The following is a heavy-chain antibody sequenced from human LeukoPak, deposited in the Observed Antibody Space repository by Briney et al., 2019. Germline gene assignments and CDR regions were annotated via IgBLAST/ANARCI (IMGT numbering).Heavy chain of an antibody. D-gene: IGHD3-22*01. V-gene: IGHV3-53*01. CDR2: IYTGGGT. CDR3: TRSGYRHPYHFES. Sequence: GGSLRLSCAVSGFSVRTNFMSWVRQAPGKGLEWVSVIYTGGGTDHADSVKGRFTISRDNSKNTLSLQTNSLRADDTAIYYCTRSGYRHPYHFESWGQGTLVTVSS. J-gene: IGHJ4*02. CDR1: GFSVRTNF.